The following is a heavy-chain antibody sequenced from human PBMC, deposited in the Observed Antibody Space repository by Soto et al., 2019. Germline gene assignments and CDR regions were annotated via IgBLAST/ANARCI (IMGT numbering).Heavy chain of an antibody. V-gene: IGHV4-59*01. J-gene: IGHJ4*02. CDR3: AGAPNWAYFDF. CDR2: IYYTGST. D-gene: IGHD7-27*01. CDR1: SGSISTYY. Sequence: SETLSLTCTVSSGSISTYYWSWIRQPPGKGLEWIGYIYYTGSTNYNPSLKTRVAISMDTSKNQFSLNLSSVTAADTAVYCAGAPNWAYFDFRGLGTLVTVSS.